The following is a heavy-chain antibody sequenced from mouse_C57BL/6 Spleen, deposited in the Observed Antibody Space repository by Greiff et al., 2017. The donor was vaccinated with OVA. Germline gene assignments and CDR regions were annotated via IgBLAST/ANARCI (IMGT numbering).Heavy chain of an antibody. Sequence: EVQRVESGPELVKPGASVKIPCKASGYTFTDYNMDWVKQSHGKSLEWIGDINPNNGGTIYNQKFKGKATLTVDKSSSTAYMELRSLTSEDTAVYYCASYDSWFAYWGQGTLVTVSA. CDR3: ASYDSWFAY. CDR1: GYTFTDYN. J-gene: IGHJ3*01. D-gene: IGHD2-4*01. CDR2: INPNNGGT. V-gene: IGHV1-18*01.